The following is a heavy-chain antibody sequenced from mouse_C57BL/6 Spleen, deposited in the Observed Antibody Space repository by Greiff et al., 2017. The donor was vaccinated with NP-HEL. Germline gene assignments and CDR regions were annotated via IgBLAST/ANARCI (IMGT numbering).Heavy chain of an antibody. CDR3: ARRPLWDYYAMDY. CDR2: ISSGSSTI. J-gene: IGHJ4*01. Sequence: EVKVVESGGGLVKPGGSLKLSCAASGFTFSDYGMHWVRQAPEKGLEWVAYISSGSSTIYYADTVKGRFTISRDNAKNTLFLQMTSLRSEDTAMYYCARRPLWDYYAMDYWGQGTSVTVSS. V-gene: IGHV5-17*01. CDR1: GFTFSDYG. D-gene: IGHD1-1*02.